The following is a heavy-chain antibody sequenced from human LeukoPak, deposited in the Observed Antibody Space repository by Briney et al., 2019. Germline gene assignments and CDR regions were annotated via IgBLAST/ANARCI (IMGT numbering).Heavy chain of an antibody. CDR3: ARDNYYDSSGYYYPVWFDP. V-gene: IGHV4-59*01. CDR1: GGSISSYY. Sequence: SETLSLTCTVSGGSISSYYWSWIRQPPGKGLEWIGYIYYSGSTNYNPSLKSRVTISVDTSKNQFSLKLSSVTAADTAVYYCARDNYYDSSGYYYPVWFDPWGQGTLVTVSS. CDR2: IYYSGST. D-gene: IGHD3-22*01. J-gene: IGHJ5*02.